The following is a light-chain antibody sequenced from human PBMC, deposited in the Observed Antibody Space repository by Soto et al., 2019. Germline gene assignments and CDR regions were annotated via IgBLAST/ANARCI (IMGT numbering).Light chain of an antibody. Sequence: EIVLTQSPGTLSLSPGERATLSCRASQSVSRRYLAWYQKKPGQVPRLLIHDASSRATGIPDRFSGSGSGTDFTLTVSRLEPGDFAVYYCQQYGSSPVTFGQGTKVEIK. CDR2: DAS. CDR3: QQYGSSPVT. CDR1: QSVSRRY. V-gene: IGKV3-20*01. J-gene: IGKJ2*01.